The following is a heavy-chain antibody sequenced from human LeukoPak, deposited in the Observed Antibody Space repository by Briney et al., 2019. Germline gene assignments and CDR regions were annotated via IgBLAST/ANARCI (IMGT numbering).Heavy chain of an antibody. V-gene: IGHV3-21*01. J-gene: IGHJ6*03. Sequence: GGSLRLSYAASGFTFSSYTMSWVRQAPGKGLEWVASISSNIYSADSVKGRFTISRDNAKNSLYLQMNNLRAEDTAVYYCARTRSGIAAAGYYYYMDVWGKGTTVTVSS. CDR2: ISSNI. CDR3: ARTRSGIAAAGYYYYMDV. CDR1: GFTFSSYT. D-gene: IGHD6-13*01.